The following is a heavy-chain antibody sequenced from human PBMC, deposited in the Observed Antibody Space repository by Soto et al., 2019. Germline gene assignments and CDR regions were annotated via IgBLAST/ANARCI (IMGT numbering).Heavy chain of an antibody. D-gene: IGHD2-15*01. Sequence: SETLSLTCVVSGASISSTYWWSWVRQPPGKGLEWIGEIYHTGSTKYNPSLKSRVTISIDKSNNEFSLKLNSVTAADTAVYYCASLPPRFEVVVALIPSWAQGSLVTGSS. J-gene: IGHJ5*02. CDR3: ASLPPRFEVVVALIPS. V-gene: IGHV4-4*02. CDR1: GASISSTYW. CDR2: IYHTGST.